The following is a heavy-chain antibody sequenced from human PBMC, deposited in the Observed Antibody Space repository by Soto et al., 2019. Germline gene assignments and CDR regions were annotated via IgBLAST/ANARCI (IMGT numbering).Heavy chain of an antibody. V-gene: IGHV1-2*02. Sequence: QVQLVQSGAEVKKPGASVKVSCKASGYTFTGYYIHWVRQAPGQGLEWMGWINPNNGDTNYARKLQSRVTMTRDTSTSTAYMEMSSMTFDDTAVYYCASHSGYEYVFDYWGQGTLVTVSS. CDR1: GYTFTGYY. CDR2: INPNNGDT. J-gene: IGHJ4*02. D-gene: IGHD5-12*01. CDR3: ASHSGYEYVFDY.